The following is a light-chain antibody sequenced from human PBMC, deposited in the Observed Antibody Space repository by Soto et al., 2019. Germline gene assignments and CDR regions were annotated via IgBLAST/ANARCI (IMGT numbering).Light chain of an antibody. CDR2: YAS. CDR1: QSISSN. Sequence: ETVMTQSPATLSVSPGERATLSCRASQSISSNLAWFHPKPCHAPRLLIYYASTMATGFPARFSGSGSGTEFTLTISSLHSEDFAVYYCQQYNNWPLTFGEGTKL. V-gene: IGKV3-15*01. CDR3: QQYNNWPLT. J-gene: IGKJ4*01.